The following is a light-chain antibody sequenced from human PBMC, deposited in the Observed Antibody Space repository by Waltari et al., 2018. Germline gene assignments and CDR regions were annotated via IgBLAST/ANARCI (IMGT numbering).Light chain of an antibody. J-gene: IGKJ1*01. V-gene: IGKV4-1*01. CDR2: WAS. CDR1: QSVLYSSNNKNY. CDR3: QQYYSTLTWT. Sequence: DIVMTQSPDSLAVSLGERATINCKSSQSVLYSSNNKNYLAWYQQKPGQPPKLIIYWASTRESGVHDRFSGSGSGTDFTLTISSLQAEDVAVYYCQQYYSTLTWTFGQGTKVEIK.